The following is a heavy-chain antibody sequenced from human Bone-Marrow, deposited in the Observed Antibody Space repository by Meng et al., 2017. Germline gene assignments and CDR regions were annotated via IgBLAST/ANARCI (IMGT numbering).Heavy chain of an antibody. CDR3: AKGQTPQVGRLFDI. CDR2: ISGSGAST. CDR1: GFTVSNYA. V-gene: IGHV3-23*01. Sequence: GESLKISCAGSGFTVSNYAMNWVRQAPGKGLEWVSSISGSGASTYYADSVKGRFTISRDNSKNTLSLQMNSLRAEDTAVYYCAKGQTPQVGRLFDIWGQGTVVTVSS. J-gene: IGHJ3*02.